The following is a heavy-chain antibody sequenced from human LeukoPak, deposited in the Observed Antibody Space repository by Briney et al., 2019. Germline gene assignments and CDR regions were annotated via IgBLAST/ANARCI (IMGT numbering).Heavy chain of an antibody. CDR3: ARGLRDCTNGVCSARYYYYYMDV. CDR2: INTNTGNP. V-gene: IGHV7-4-1*02. CDR1: GYTFTSYA. J-gene: IGHJ6*03. D-gene: IGHD2-8*01. Sequence: GASVKVSCKASGYTFTSYAMNWVRQAPGQGLEWMGWINTNTGNPTYAQGFTGRFVFSLDTSVSTAYLQISSLKAEDTAVYYCARGLRDCTNGVCSARYYYYYMDVWGKGTTVTVSS.